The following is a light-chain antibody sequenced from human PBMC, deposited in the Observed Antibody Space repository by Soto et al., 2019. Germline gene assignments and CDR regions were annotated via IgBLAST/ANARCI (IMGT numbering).Light chain of an antibody. CDR1: QSLLHSNGYNY. V-gene: IGKV2-28*01. CDR2: LGS. Sequence: DIVMTQSPLSLPVTPGEPASISCRSSQSLLHSNGYNYLDWYLQKPGQSPQLLIYLGSNRASGVPDRFSGSGSGTDFTLKISRVEADDVGVYYCMQALHTPRTFGQGTKLESK. J-gene: IGKJ2*01. CDR3: MQALHTPRT.